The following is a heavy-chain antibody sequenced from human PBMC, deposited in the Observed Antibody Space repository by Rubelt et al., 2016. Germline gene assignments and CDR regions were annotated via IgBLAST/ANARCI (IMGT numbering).Heavy chain of an antibody. V-gene: IGHV4-4*02. D-gene: IGHD4-11*01. CDR3: ASARRTTVTPPAR. J-gene: IGHJ4*02. CDR2: HSGST. Sequence: HSGSTNYNPSLKSRVTISVDKSKNQFSLKLSSVTAADTAVYYCASARRTTVTPPARWGQGTLVTVSS.